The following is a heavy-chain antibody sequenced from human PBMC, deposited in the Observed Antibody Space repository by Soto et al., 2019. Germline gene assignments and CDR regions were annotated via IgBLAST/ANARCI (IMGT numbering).Heavy chain of an antibody. D-gene: IGHD3-3*01. CDR1: GFTFSSYS. V-gene: IGHV3-21*01. J-gene: IGHJ6*02. CDR2: ISSSSSYI. Sequence: EVQLVESGGGLVKPGGSLRLSCAASGFTFSSYSMNWVRQAPGKGLEWVSSISSSSSYIYYADSVKGRFTISRDNAKNSLYLQLNSMRAEDTAVSYCARDLTGDFWSTFGYYYYGMDVWGQGTTVTVSS. CDR3: ARDLTGDFWSTFGYYYYGMDV.